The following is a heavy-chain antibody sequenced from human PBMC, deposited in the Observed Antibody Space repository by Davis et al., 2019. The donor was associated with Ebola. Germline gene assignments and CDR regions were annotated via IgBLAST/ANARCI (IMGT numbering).Heavy chain of an antibody. CDR1: GGSISSYY. V-gene: IGHV4-39*07. J-gene: IGHJ6*02. CDR2: LYYSGST. D-gene: IGHD6-6*01. Sequence: MPSETLSLTCTVSGGSISSYYWGWIRQPPGKGLEWIGSLYYSGSTFYNPSLKSRVTISVDTSKNQFSLKLSSVTAADTAVYYCARARPVSIAARVYYYYGMDVWGQGTTVTVSS. CDR3: ARARPVSIAARVYYYYGMDV.